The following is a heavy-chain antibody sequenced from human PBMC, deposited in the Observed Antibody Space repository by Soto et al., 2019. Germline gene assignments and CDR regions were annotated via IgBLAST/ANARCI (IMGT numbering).Heavy chain of an antibody. CDR1: GFTFSSYA. CDR3: AREKD. J-gene: IGHJ4*02. V-gene: IGHV3-30-3*01. Sequence: QVQLVESGGGVVQPGRSLRLSCAASGFTFSSYAMHRVRQAPGKGLEWVAVISYDGSNKYYADSVKGRFTISRDNSKNTLYLQMNSLRAEDTAVYYCAREKDWGQGTLVTVSS. CDR2: ISYDGSNK.